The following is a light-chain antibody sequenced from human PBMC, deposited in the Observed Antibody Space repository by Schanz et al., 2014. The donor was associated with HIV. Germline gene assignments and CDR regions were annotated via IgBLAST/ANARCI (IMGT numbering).Light chain of an antibody. CDR2: SNN. CDR3: CSSGRDYSFEVI. CDR1: SSNIGSNT. J-gene: IGLJ2*01. Sequence: QSVLTQPPSASGTPGQRVTISCSGSSSNIGSNTINWYQQLPGTAPTLLIYSNNQRPSGVPDRFSGSKSGTSASLAISGLQSEDEADYYCCSSGRDYSFEVIFGGGTKLTVL. V-gene: IGLV1-44*01.